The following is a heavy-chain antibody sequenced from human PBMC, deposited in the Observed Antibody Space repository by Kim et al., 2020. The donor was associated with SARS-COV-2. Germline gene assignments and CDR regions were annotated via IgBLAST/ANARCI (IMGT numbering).Heavy chain of an antibody. J-gene: IGHJ4*02. CDR2: ISSSSSYT. CDR3: AREQVAEDY. Sequence: GGSLRLSCAASGFTFSDYYMSWIRQAPGKGLEWISYISSSSSYTNYADSVKGRFTTSRDNAKNSLYLQMNNMRAEDTAVYYCAREQVAEDYWGQGTLVTVSS. V-gene: IGHV3-11*05. CDR1: GFTFSDYY.